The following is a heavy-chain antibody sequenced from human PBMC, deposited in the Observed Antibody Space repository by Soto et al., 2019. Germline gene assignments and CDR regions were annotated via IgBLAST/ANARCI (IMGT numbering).Heavy chain of an antibody. D-gene: IGHD2-2*01. Sequence: GGSLRLSCAASGFTFSSYAMHWVRQAPGKGLEWVAVISYDGSNKYYADSVKGRFTISRDNSKNTLYLQMNSLRAEDTAVYYCARDRVLIVVVPAAMRYYYYGMDVWGQGTTVTVSS. J-gene: IGHJ6*02. CDR2: ISYDGSNK. CDR3: ARDRVLIVVVPAAMRYYYYGMDV. V-gene: IGHV3-30-3*01. CDR1: GFTFSSYA.